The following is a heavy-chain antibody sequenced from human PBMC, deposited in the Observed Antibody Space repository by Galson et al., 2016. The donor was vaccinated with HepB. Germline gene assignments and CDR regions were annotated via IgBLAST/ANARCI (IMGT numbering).Heavy chain of an antibody. Sequence: SVKVSCKASGYTFTSYDINWVRQGTGQGLEWLGWMNPKSGDSGYAPKFHGRLTMTTDTSISTAYMELSGLRSEDTAVYYCAKTLSGEDSDYWRNSDAFDIWGQGTMVTVSS. CDR1: GYTFTSYD. D-gene: IGHD5-12*01. V-gene: IGHV1-8*01. CDR2: MNPKSGDS. J-gene: IGHJ3*02. CDR3: AKTLSGEDSDYWRNSDAFDI.